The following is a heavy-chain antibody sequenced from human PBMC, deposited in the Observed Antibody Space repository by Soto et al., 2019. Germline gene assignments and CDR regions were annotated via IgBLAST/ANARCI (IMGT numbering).Heavy chain of an antibody. Sequence: EVQLVESGGGLVKPGGSLRLSCAASGFTFSTAWMSWFRQAPGKGLEWVGRIKSKTDGGTTDYAAPVKGRFTISRDDSTNTLYLQMNSLKTEDTAVYYCTTEWLQHISDYWGQGTLVTVSS. CDR1: GFTFSTAW. CDR2: IKSKTDGGTT. J-gene: IGHJ4*02. CDR3: TTEWLQHISDY. V-gene: IGHV3-15*01. D-gene: IGHD5-18*01.